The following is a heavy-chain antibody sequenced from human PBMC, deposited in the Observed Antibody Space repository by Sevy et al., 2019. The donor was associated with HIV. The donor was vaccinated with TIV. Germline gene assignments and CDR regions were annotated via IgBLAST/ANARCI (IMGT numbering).Heavy chain of an antibody. V-gene: IGHV3-30*02. J-gene: IGHJ4*02. CDR3: VKEGGGEGGDH. Sequence: GGSLRLSCAASGFSFSSYGMHWVRQAPGKGLEWMSYIQYDGSNKDYADSVKGRFTISRDNSKNTLYLQMNSLRVEDTGVFCCVKEGGGEGGDHWGQGTLVTVSS. CDR1: GFSFSSYG. D-gene: IGHD2-21*01. CDR2: IQYDGSNK.